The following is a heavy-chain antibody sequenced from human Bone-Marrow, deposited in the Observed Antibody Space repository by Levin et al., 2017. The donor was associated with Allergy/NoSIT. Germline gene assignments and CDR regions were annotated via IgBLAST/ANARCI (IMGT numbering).Heavy chain of an antibody. J-gene: IGHJ4*02. Sequence: KVSCKGSGYSFPNYWIGWVRQMPGKGLEWMGSIHPEDSDTRYRPAFQGQVTISADKSISTAYLQWTSLKASDTGIYYCARRDYDYWHWGQGTLVTVSS. CDR2: IHPEDSDT. CDR3: ARRDYDYWH. CDR1: GYSFPNYW. D-gene: IGHD3-3*01. V-gene: IGHV5-51*01.